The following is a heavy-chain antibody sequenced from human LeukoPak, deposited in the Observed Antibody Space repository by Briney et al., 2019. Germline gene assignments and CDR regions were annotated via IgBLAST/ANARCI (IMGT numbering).Heavy chain of an antibody. CDR1: GFTVSSNY. D-gene: IGHD2-8*01. Sequence: PGGSPRLSCAASGFTVSSNYMSWVRQAPGKGLEWVSVIYSGGSTYYADSVKGRFTISRDNSKNTLYLQMNSLRAEDTAVYYCARVESGVGPNDPWGQGTLVTVSS. J-gene: IGHJ5*02. V-gene: IGHV3-53*01. CDR2: IYSGGST. CDR3: ARVESGVGPNDP.